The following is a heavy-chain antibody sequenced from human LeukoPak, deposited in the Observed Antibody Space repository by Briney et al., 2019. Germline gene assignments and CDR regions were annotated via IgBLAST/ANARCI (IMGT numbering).Heavy chain of an antibody. CDR2: INHSGST. CDR1: GGSFSGYY. J-gene: IGHJ5*01. CDR3: AREGGRQWLVSGALDS. Sequence: KPSETLSRTCAVYGGSFSGYYWSWIRQPPGKGLEWIGEINHSGSTNYNPSLKSRVTISVDTSKNQFSLKMSSVTAADTAVYYCAREGGRQWLVSGALDSWGQGTLVTVSS. V-gene: IGHV4-34*01. D-gene: IGHD6-19*01.